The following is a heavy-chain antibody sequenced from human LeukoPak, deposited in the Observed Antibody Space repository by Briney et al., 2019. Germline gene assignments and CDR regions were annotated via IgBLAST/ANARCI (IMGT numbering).Heavy chain of an antibody. CDR1: GYSISSGYL. V-gene: IGHV4-38-2*01. D-gene: IGHD3-3*01. Sequence: SETLSLTCAVSGYSISSGYLWRWPPQPPGKGLEGIGSLYHSGSTYYNPSLKSRLTISVDTYKHQFSLHLSSVTAADAAVYYCARMRWYYDCWSGYVDGFDIWGQGTMVTVPS. CDR2: LYHSGST. J-gene: IGHJ3*02. CDR3: ARMRWYYDCWSGYVDGFDI.